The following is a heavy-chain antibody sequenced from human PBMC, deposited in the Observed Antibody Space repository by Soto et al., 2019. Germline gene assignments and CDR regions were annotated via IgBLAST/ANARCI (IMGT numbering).Heavy chain of an antibody. CDR3: ARKMTTVTTSFDY. Sequence: SLRLSCAASGFSVSSNYMGWVRQAPGKGLEWVSVIYSGGSTYYADSVKGRFTISRDNSKNTLYLQMYSLRAEDTAVYYCARKMTTVTTSFDYWGQGTLVTVSS. D-gene: IGHD4-17*01. J-gene: IGHJ4*02. CDR2: IYSGGST. CDR1: GFSVSSNY. V-gene: IGHV3-53*01.